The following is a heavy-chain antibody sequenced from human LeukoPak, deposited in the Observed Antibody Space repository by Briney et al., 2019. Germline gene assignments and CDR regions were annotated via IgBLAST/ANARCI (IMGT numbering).Heavy chain of an antibody. D-gene: IGHD3-10*02. CDR2: ISSSGSNI. CDR1: GFTFSSFW. CDR3: AELGITMIGGV. J-gene: IGHJ6*04. V-gene: IGHV3-48*04. Sequence: GGSLRLSCAASGFTFSSFWMSWVRQAPGKGLEWVSYISSSGSNIYYADSVKGRFTISRENAKNSLYLQMNSLRAEDTAVYYCAELGITMIGGVCGKGTTVTISS.